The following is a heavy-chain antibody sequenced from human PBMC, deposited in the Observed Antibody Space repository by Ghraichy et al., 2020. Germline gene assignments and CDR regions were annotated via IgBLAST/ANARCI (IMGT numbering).Heavy chain of an antibody. CDR3: ARDLDDYVWGSYRRFDAFDI. Sequence: ASVKVSCKASGYTFTSYGISWVRQAPGQGLEWMGWISAYNGNTNYAQKLQGRVTMTTDTSTSTAYMELRSLRSDDTAVYYCARDLDDYVWGSYRRFDAFDIWGQGTMVTVSS. J-gene: IGHJ3*02. V-gene: IGHV1-18*01. D-gene: IGHD3-16*02. CDR1: GYTFTSYG. CDR2: ISAYNGNT.